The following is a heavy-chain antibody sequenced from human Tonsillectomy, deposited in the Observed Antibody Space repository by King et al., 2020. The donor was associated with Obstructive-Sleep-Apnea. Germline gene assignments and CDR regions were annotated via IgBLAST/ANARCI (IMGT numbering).Heavy chain of an antibody. Sequence: VQLVESGGGLVQPGRSLRLSCAASGFTFDDYAMHWVRQAPGKGLEWISGISWNSGSIGYADSVKGRFTISRDNAKNSLYMQMNSLRPEDTALYYCVKVKNSGYYMDYFVYWGPGTLVSVSS. CDR3: VKVKNSGYYMDYFVY. CDR2: ISWNSGSI. J-gene: IGHJ4*02. CDR1: GFTFDDYA. V-gene: IGHV3-9*01. D-gene: IGHD3-22*01.